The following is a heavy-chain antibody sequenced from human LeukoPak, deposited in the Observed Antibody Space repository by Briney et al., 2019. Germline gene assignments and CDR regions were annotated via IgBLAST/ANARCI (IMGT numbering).Heavy chain of an antibody. CDR2: IVVGSGNT. CDR1: RFTFTSSA. V-gene: IGHV1-58*02. J-gene: IGHJ4*02. Sequence: SVKVSCKASRFTFTSSAMQWVRQARGQRLEWIGWIVVGSGNTNYAQKFQERVTITRDMSTSTAYMELSSLRSEDTAVYYCAAQTGYSSGDHQDGFDYWGQGTLVTVSS. CDR3: AAQTGYSSGDHQDGFDY. D-gene: IGHD6-19*01.